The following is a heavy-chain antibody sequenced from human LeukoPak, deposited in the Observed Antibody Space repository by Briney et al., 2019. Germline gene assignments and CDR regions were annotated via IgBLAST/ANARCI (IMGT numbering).Heavy chain of an antibody. CDR1: GGTFSRYA. Sequence: AAVKVPCKACGGTFSRYAIRWVGPAPGQGLEGMGWISAYNGNTNYAQKLQGTVTMTTDTSTGTAYMEVRSLRSDDTAVYYCARGSYQLLWLDYYYYMDVWGKGTTATVSS. D-gene: IGHD2-2*01. CDR2: ISAYNGNT. CDR3: ARGSYQLLWLDYYYYMDV. J-gene: IGHJ6*03. V-gene: IGHV1-18*01.